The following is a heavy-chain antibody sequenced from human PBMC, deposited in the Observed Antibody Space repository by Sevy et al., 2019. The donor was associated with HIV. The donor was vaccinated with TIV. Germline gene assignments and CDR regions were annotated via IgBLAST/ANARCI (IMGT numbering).Heavy chain of an antibody. D-gene: IGHD6-19*01. CDR1: GGTFSSYG. CDR3: ARGGGNGWYYFDY. J-gene: IGHJ4*02. V-gene: IGHV1-69*13. Sequence: ASVKVSCKASGGTFSSYGISWVRQAPGQGLEWMGGIIPILGTVNYAQKFQGRVTITADESTKTAYMELRSLRSEDTAVFYWARGGGNGWYYFDYWGQEPLVPVSS. CDR2: IIPILGTV.